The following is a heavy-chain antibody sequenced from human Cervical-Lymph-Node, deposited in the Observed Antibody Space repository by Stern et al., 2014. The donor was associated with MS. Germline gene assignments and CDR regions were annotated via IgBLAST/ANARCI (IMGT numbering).Heavy chain of an antibody. CDR2: INPSGGST. Sequence: VQLVESGAEVKKPGASVKVSCKASGYTFSNYYMHWVRQAPGQGLEWMGMINPSGGSTSYTQKFQGRVTMTSDTSTSTVYMEVSGLRSEDTALYYCARSTVKAFDHWGQGTLVTVPS. D-gene: IGHD4-17*01. V-gene: IGHV1-46*01. CDR3: ARSTVKAFDH. J-gene: IGHJ4*02. CDR1: GYTFSNYY.